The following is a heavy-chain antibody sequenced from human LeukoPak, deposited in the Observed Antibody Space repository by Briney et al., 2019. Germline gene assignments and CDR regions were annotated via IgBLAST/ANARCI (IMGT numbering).Heavy chain of an antibody. J-gene: IGHJ4*02. CDR2: ISYDGSNK. V-gene: IGHV3-30-3*01. Sequence: GGSLRLSCAASGFTFSSYAMHWVRQAPGKGLEWVAVISYDGSNKYYADSVKGRFTISRDNSKNTLYLQMNSLRAEDTAVYYCAKDFRPNYWFGESIFDYWGQGTLVTVSS. CDR1: GFTFSSYA. D-gene: IGHD3-10*01. CDR3: AKDFRPNYWFGESIFDY.